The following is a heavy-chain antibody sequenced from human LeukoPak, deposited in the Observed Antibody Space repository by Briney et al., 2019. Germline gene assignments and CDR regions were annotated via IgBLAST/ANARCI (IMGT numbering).Heavy chain of an antibody. Sequence: SETLSLTCTVSGGSISSSRYYWRWIRQPPGTGLEWIVSLHYSGSTYYNPSLKSRVTVSVDTYENQFSLKLSSVAAADAAVYFWVRTSLPYHIVPAAGRAEERCDMWGQGTRVTV. CDR3: VRTSLPYHIVPAAGRAEERCDM. V-gene: IGHV4-39*07. CDR2: LHYSGST. CDR1: GGSISSSRYY. J-gene: IGHJ3*02. D-gene: IGHD2-2*01.